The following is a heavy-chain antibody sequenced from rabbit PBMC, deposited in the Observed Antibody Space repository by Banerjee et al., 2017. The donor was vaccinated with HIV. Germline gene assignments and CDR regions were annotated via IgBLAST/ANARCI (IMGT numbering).Heavy chain of an antibody. Sequence: QEQLEESGGDLVKPEGSLTLTCTASGFSFSNDYWICWVRQAPGKGLEWIGCIDLGTDNIYYAIWAKGRFTISETSSTTVTLQMTSLTAADTATYFCARGYAGANGWGYPYFNLWGPGTLVTVS. CDR2: IDLGTDNI. V-gene: IGHV1S45*01. CDR3: ARGYAGANGWGYPYFNL. J-gene: IGHJ4*01. CDR1: GFSFSNDYW. D-gene: IGHD4-2*01.